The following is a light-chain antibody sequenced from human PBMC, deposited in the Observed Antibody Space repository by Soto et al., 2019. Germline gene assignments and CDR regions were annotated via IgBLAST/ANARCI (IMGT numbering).Light chain of an antibody. CDR2: KGT. J-gene: IGLJ1*01. CDR3: CSSAPESTYV. V-gene: IGLV2-23*01. CDR1: SSDVGAYNS. Sequence: QSVLAQPASVSGSPGQSVTISCTGTSSDVGAYNSVSWYQQHPDKAPQLMIYKGTQRPSGVSNRFSGPTSGNAASLTISGLQAGDEADYFCCSSAPESTYVFGTGTKVTFL.